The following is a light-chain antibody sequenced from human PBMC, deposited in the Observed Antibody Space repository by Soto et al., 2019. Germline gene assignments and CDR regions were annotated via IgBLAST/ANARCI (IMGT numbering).Light chain of an antibody. CDR1: QSVSSN. V-gene: IGKV3D-15*01. J-gene: IGKJ5*01. CDR2: DAS. CDR3: QQSYSTPIT. Sequence: EVVMTQSPATLSVSPWERATLSCRASQSVSSNLAWYQQKPGQAPRLLIYDASNRATGIPARFSGSGSGTDVTLTISSLQPEDFATYYCQQSYSTPITFGQGTRLEIK.